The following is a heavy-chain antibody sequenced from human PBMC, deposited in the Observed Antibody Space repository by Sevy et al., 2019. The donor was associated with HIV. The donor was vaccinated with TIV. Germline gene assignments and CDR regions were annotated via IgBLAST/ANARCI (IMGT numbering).Heavy chain of an antibody. CDR1: GGTFSSYA. J-gene: IGHJ4*02. CDR3: ARTYYDSSGYLEPNFDY. Sequence: ASLKVSCKASGGTFSSYAISWVRQAPGQGLEWMGGIIPIFGTANYAQKFQGRVTITADESTSTAYMELSSLRSEDTAVYYCARTYYDSSGYLEPNFDYWGQGTLVTVSS. D-gene: IGHD3-22*01. V-gene: IGHV1-69*13. CDR2: IIPIFGTA.